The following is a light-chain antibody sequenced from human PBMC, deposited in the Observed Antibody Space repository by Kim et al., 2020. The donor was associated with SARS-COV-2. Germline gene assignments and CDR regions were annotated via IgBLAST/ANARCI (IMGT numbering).Light chain of an antibody. CDR3: QQFGTLPIT. Sequence: SPGALSLSPGERSTLSCRASQGVSSSYLAWYQQKPGQAPRLLFYGASSRFSGSGSGTDFTLTITRLEPEDFAVYYCQQFGTLPITFGQGTRLEIK. CDR2: GAS. J-gene: IGKJ5*01. CDR1: QGVSSSY. V-gene: IGKV3-20*01.